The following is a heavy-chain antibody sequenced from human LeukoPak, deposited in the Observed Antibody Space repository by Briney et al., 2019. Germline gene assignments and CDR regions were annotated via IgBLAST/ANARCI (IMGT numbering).Heavy chain of an antibody. V-gene: IGHV3-53*01. J-gene: IGHJ4*02. Sequence: GGSLRLSCAASGFNVSSNYMSWVRQAPGKGLEWVSVIYSGGSTYYADSVKGRFAISRDNSKNTLYLQMNSLRAEDTAVYYCAKGGGEWLSPPDYWDQGTLVTVSS. CDR3: AKGGGEWLSPPDY. CDR2: IYSGGST. D-gene: IGHD3-3*01. CDR1: GFNVSSNY.